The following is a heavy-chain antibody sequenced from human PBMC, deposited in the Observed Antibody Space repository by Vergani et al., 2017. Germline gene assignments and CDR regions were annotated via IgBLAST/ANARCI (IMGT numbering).Heavy chain of an antibody. Sequence: QMQLQESGPGLVKPSETLSLSCTVSGDSISTSSYAWCWIRQPPGKTLEWIGTVFYGGRTSYNPSLKRRVTLSLDTSKKQISLHLTSVTAADTAVYYCARHVSGVRPSSMTAFDYWGQGTLVTVSS. D-gene: IGHD6-6*01. CDR1: GDSISTSSYA. CDR3: ARHVSGVRPSSMTAFDY. CDR2: VFYGGRT. J-gene: IGHJ4*02. V-gene: IGHV4-39*01.